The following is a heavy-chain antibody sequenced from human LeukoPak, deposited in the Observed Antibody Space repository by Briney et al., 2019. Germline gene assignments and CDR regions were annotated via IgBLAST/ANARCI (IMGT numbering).Heavy chain of an antibody. CDR2: INHSGST. CDR1: GGSFSVYY. V-gene: IGHV4-34*01. CDR3: ARVGLYYDYVWGSYLDY. D-gene: IGHD3-16*02. Sequence: SETLSLTCAVYGGSFSVYYWSWIRQPPGKGLEWIGEINHSGSTNYNPSLKSRVTISVDTSKNQFSLKLSSVTDADTAVYYCARVGLYYDYVWGSYLDYWGQGTLVTVSS. J-gene: IGHJ4*02.